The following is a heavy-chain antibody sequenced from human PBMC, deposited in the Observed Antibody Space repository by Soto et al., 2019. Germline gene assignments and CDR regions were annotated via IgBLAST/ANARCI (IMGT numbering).Heavy chain of an antibody. CDR2: VDPENGET. J-gene: IGHJ4*02. Sequence: QVQLVQSGAEVKKPGASVKVSCKVSAYSLTELSMHWVRQAPGKGLEWMGGVDPENGETIYAQKFQGRVTMTGDTSTATAYMELSSLRSEDTAVYFCAADMGYCSGGNCDRAGGYWGQGTQVTVSS. CDR1: AYSLTELS. CDR3: AADMGYCSGGNCDRAGGY. V-gene: IGHV1-24*01. D-gene: IGHD2-15*01.